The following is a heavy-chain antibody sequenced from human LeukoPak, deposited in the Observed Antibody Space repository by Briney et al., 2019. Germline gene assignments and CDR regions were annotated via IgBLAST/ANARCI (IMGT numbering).Heavy chain of an antibody. CDR2: ISSTGGHI. CDR3: ARVRLPITLPSPLTD. Sequence: PGGSLRLSCAPSGFTFKHYMMNWVRQAPGKGLEWVSSISSTGGHIYYADSVKGRFTISRDNANNTLFLQMTTLSGEDTAVYYCARVRLPITLPSPLTDWGEGTLLAVSS. CDR1: GFTFKHYM. V-gene: IGHV3-21*01. J-gene: IGHJ4*02. D-gene: IGHD3-9*01.